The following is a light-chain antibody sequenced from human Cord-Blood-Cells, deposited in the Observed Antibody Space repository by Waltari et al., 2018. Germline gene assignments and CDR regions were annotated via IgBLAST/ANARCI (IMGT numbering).Light chain of an antibody. CDR3: QQFNSYPLG. J-gene: IGKJ4*01. Sequence: AIQLTQSPSSLSASVGDRVTITCRASQGISSALAWYQQKPGKAPELLIYDASSLESGVPSRFSGSGSGTDFTLTISSLQPEDFATYYCQQFNSYPLGFGGGTKVEIK. CDR1: QGISSA. V-gene: IGKV1-13*02. CDR2: DAS.